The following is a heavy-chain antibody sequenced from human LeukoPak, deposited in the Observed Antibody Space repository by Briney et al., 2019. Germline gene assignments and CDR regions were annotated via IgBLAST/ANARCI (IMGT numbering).Heavy chain of an antibody. CDR1: GGSISSYY. Sequence: SETLSLTCTVSGGSISSYYWSWIRQPPGKGLEGIGYIYNSGSTNYNPSLKSRVTISVETSKKQCSLKLRYVDAGDTGVYYCAGQSPPYNYYFDYWGQGTLVTVSS. J-gene: IGHJ4*02. CDR2: IYNSGST. D-gene: IGHD1-20*01. V-gene: IGHV4-59*08. CDR3: AGQSPPYNYYFDY.